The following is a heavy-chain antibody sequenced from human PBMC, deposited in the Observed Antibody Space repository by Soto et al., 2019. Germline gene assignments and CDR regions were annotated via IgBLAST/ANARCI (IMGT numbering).Heavy chain of an antibody. D-gene: IGHD1-7*01. CDR3: ARDNRWYNWNYVGYYYGMDV. V-gene: IGHV3-48*02. CDR1: GFTFSSYS. J-gene: IGHJ6*02. Sequence: EVQLVESGGGLVQPGGSLRLSCAASGFTFSSYSMNWVRQAPGKGLEWVSYISSSSSTIYYADSVKGRFTISRDNAKNSRYLQMNSLRDEDTAVYYCARDNRWYNWNYVGYYYGMDVWGQGTTVTVSS. CDR2: ISSSSSTI.